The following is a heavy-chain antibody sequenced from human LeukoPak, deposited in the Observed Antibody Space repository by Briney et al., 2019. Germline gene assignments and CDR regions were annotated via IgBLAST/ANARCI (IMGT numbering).Heavy chain of an antibody. CDR3: ARGKPTYIVVVVAATPSNWFDP. Sequence: SETLSLTCAVYGGSFSGYYWSWIRQPPGKGLEWIGEINHSGSTNYNPSLKSRATISVDTSKNQFSLKLSSVTAADTAVYYCARGKPTYIVVVVAATPSNWFDPWGQGTLVTVSS. J-gene: IGHJ5*02. CDR1: GGSFSGYY. D-gene: IGHD2-15*01. CDR2: INHSGST. V-gene: IGHV4-34*01.